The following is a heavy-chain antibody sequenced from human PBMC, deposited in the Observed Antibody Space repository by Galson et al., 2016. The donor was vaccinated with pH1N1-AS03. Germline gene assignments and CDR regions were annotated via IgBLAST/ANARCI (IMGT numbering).Heavy chain of an antibody. CDR3: ARGKRDGYNLGAFEY. D-gene: IGHD5-24*01. Sequence: SVKVSCKASGDTFSNYAISWVRQAPGQGLEWMGGVIPTLGITKHAQNFQDRATITADKSTSTVYLELSSLRAEDTAAYYRARGKRDGYNLGAFEYWGQGTQVTVSS. V-gene: IGHV1-69*10. CDR2: VIPTLGIT. J-gene: IGHJ4*02. CDR1: GDTFSNYA.